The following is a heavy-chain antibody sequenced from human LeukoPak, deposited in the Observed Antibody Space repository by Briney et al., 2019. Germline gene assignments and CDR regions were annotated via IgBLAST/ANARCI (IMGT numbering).Heavy chain of an antibody. CDR1: GGSISTSSYY. CDR3: ARVHVLLWFGELFSDAFDI. Sequence: SETLSLTCTVSGGSISTSSYYWGWIRQPPGKGLECIGNIYYSGSTYYNPSLKSRVTISVDTSKNQFSLKLSSVTAADTAVYYCARVHVLLWFGELFSDAFDIWGQGTMVTVSS. CDR2: IYYSGST. V-gene: IGHV4-39*07. J-gene: IGHJ3*02. D-gene: IGHD3-10*01.